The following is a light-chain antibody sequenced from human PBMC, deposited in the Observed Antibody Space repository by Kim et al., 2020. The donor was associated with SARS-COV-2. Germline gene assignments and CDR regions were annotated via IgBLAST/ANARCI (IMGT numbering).Light chain of an antibody. V-gene: IGLV2-14*03. CDR1: SSDIGGYNF. J-gene: IGLJ2*01. CDR3: SSYTHSITKI. CDR2: DVT. Sequence: QSALTQPASVSGSPGQSITISCTGTSSDIGGYNFVSWYQQHPGQAPKLIIYDVTKRPSGVSTRFSGSKSGNTACLTISGLQAEDESHYYCSSYTHSITKIFGGGTQLTVL.